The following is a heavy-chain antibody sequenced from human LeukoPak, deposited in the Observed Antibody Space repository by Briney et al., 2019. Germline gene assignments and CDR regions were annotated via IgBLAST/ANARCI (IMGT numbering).Heavy chain of an antibody. CDR1: GYTFTGYY. CDR2: INPNSGGT. V-gene: IGHV1-2*02. D-gene: IGHD2-2*01. J-gene: IGHJ4*02. Sequence: ASVKVSCKASGYTFTGYYMHWVRQAPAQGLECMGWINPNSGGTNYAQKFQGRVTMTRDTSISTAYKELSRLRSDDTAVYYCARDRTKYCRSTSCPLDYWGQGTLVTVSS. CDR3: ARDRTKYCRSTSCPLDY.